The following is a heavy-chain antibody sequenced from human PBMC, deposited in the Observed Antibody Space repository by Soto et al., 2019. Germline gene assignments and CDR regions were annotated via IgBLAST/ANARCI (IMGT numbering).Heavy chain of an antibody. Sequence: GGSLRLSCAASGFTFSSYSMNWVRQAPGKGLEWVSSISSSSSYIYYADSVKGRFTISRDNAKNSLYLQMNSLRAEDTAVYYCARTRDDIVVVVAAIDYWGQGTLVTISS. CDR3: ARTRDDIVVVVAAIDY. CDR1: GFTFSSYS. CDR2: ISSSSSYI. D-gene: IGHD2-15*01. V-gene: IGHV3-21*01. J-gene: IGHJ4*02.